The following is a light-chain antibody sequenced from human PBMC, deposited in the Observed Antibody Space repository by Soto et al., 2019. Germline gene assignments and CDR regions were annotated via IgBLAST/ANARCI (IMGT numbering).Light chain of an antibody. V-gene: IGKV1-27*01. Sequence: DIQMTQSPSSVSASVGDRVTITCRASQDIRNYLVWYQQKPGKVPKLLIYGASALQSGVPSRFSGSGSGTHFTLTISSLQPDDFATYYCQQYNSYSTFGQGTKVDI. CDR1: QDIRNY. J-gene: IGKJ1*01. CDR3: QQYNSYST. CDR2: GAS.